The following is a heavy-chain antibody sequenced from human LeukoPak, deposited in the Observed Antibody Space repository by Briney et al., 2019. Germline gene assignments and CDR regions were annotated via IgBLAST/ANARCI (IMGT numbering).Heavy chain of an antibody. CDR3: VNSGFDP. Sequence: PGGSLRLSCAASGFTFSSYSMNWVRQAPGKGLEWVAFIHYDGTNEYYADSVKGQFTISRDNFKNTLSLQMNGLRVEDTALYYCVNSGFDPWGQGTLVTVSS. V-gene: IGHV3-30*02. CDR2: IHYDGTNE. J-gene: IGHJ5*02. CDR1: GFTFSSYS. D-gene: IGHD3-10*01.